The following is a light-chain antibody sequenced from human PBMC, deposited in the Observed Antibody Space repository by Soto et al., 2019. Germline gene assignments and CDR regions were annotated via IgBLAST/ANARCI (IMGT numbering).Light chain of an antibody. V-gene: IGLV1-51*01. CDR3: AVWDDSLNGYV. CDR2: DDN. CDR1: SSNIGGNS. J-gene: IGLJ1*01. Sequence: QSVMTQPPSVSAAPGQKVTISCSGSSSNIGGNSVSWYQQLPGTAPKLLIYDDNKRPSGIPDRFSGSTSGTSASLAISGLQSEDEADYYCAVWDDSLNGYVFGTGTKLTVL.